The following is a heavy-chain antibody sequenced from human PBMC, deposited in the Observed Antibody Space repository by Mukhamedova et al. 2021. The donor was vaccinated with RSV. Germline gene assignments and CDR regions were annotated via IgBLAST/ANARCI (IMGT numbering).Heavy chain of an antibody. CDR3: ARSVDDYVWGSYSRAYYFDY. V-gene: IGHV3-23*01. CDR2: ISGSGGST. Sequence: AISGSGGSTYYADSVKGRFTISRDNSKNTLYLQMNSLRAEDTAVYYCARSVDDYVWGSYSRAYYFDYWGQG. D-gene: IGHD3-16*01. J-gene: IGHJ4*02.